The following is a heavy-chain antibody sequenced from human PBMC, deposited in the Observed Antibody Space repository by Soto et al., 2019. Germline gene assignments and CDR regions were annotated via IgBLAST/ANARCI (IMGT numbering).Heavy chain of an antibody. Sequence: PSETLSLTCTVSGGSISSGDYYWSWIRQPPGKGLEWIGYIYYSGSTYYNPSLKSRVTISVDTSKNQFSLKLSSVTAADTAVYYCARVGYYDFWSGYYRTHWFYPWGQGTLVTVSS. CDR1: GGSISSGDYY. V-gene: IGHV4-30-4*01. D-gene: IGHD3-3*01. CDR2: IYYSGST. CDR3: ARVGYYDFWSGYYRTHWFYP. J-gene: IGHJ5*02.